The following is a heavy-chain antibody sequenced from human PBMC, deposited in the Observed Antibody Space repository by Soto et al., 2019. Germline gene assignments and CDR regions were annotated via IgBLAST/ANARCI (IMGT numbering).Heavy chain of an antibody. CDR2: INSDGSST. V-gene: IGHV3-74*01. J-gene: IGHJ4*02. CDR3: ASGYSGSYLPDY. Sequence: GGSLRLSCAASGFTFSSYWMHWVRQAPGKGLVWVSRINSDGSSTSYADSVKGRFTISRDNAKNTLYLQMNSLRAEDTAVYYCASGYSGSYLPDYWGQGTLVTVSS. D-gene: IGHD1-26*01. CDR1: GFTFSSYW.